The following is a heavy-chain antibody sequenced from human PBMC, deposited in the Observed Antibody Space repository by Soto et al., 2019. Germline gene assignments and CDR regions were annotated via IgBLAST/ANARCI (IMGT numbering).Heavy chain of an antibody. CDR2: ISSTTNYI. J-gene: IGHJ4*02. V-gene: IGHV3-21*06. CDR1: GFTVTRYS. Sequence: GSLRLSCAASGFTVTRYSMNWVRQAPGKGLEWVSSISSTTNYIYYGDSMKGRFTISRDNAKNSLYLEMNSLRDEDTAVYYCARESEDLTSNFDYWGQGTLVTVSS. CDR3: ARESEDLTSNFDY.